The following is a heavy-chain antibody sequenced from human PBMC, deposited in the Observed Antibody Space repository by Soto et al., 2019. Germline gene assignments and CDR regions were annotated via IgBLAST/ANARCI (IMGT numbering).Heavy chain of an antibody. J-gene: IGHJ4*02. CDR1: GFTFTNAW. CDR3: STSGNYYNTFDY. CDR2: IKTTPDGGTA. V-gene: IGHV3-15*07. D-gene: IGHD1-26*01. Sequence: PGGSLRLSCAASGFTFTNAWMNWVRQAPGKGLEWVGRIKTTPDGGTADYAAPVKGRLTISRDDSKNTLYLQMNSLKTEDTAVYYCSTSGNYYNTFDYWGQGTLVTVSS.